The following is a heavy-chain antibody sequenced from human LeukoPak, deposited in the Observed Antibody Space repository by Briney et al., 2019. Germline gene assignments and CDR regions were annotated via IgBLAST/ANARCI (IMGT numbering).Heavy chain of an antibody. V-gene: IGHV1-18*01. D-gene: IGHD1-26*01. CDR3: ARAPLAGATGVDY. CDR1: GYTFSNYG. CDR2: ISGHNGDR. J-gene: IGHJ4*02. Sequence: GASVNVSCRASGYTFSNYGISRVRQAPGQGLEWMGWISGHNGDRSCAQKVQGRVTMTTDTSTTTAYMELRNLRSDDTAVYYCARAPLAGATGVDYWGQGTLVTVSS.